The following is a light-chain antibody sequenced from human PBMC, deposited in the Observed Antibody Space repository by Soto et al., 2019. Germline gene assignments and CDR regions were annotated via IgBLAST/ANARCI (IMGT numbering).Light chain of an antibody. Sequence: GSNAVTWYRQLPGTAPKLLVYSNNQRPSGVPDRFSGSKSGTSASLAISGLQSADEADYYCAAWDDSLTGRDGVGPGTKVTVL. J-gene: IGLJ1*01. V-gene: IGLV1-44*01. CDR1: GSNA. CDR2: SNN. CDR3: AAWDDSLTGRDG.